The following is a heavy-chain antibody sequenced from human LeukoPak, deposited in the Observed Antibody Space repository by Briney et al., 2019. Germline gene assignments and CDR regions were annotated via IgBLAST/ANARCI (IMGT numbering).Heavy chain of an antibody. CDR1: GFIFDDYA. J-gene: IGHJ4*02. D-gene: IGHD6-19*01. Sequence: PGGSLRLSCAASGFIFDDYAMHWVRQAPGKGLEWVSLISGDGHITYYAGSLKGRFTISRDNSKNSLYLQMNSLRTEDTALYYCAKGADPLPWRMMTVAGTRFDYWGQGTLVTVSS. CDR2: ISGDGHIT. CDR3: AKGADPLPWRMMTVAGTRFDY. V-gene: IGHV3-43*02.